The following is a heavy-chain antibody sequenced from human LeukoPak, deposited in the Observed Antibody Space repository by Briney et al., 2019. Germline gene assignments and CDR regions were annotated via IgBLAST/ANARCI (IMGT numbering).Heavy chain of an antibody. CDR2: IYYRGST. V-gene: IGHV4-39*01. J-gene: IGHJ3*02. Sequence: SETLSLTCTVSGPSISSRSYYWGWIRQPPGKGLEWIGTIYYRGSTYYNPSLKSRVTISVDTSKKQFTLNLSSVTAADTAVYYCARHEAAYCGGDCYLRAFDIWGQGTMVTVSS. CDR3: ARHEAAYCGGDCYLRAFDI. CDR1: GPSISSRSYY. D-gene: IGHD2-21*02.